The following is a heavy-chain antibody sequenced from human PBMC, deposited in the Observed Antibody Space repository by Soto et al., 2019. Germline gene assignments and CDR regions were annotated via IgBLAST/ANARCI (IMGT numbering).Heavy chain of an antibody. CDR1: GGTFGTYG. CDR3: ARDDSNYPGRYGMDV. CDR2: IIPILGTA. J-gene: IGHJ6*02. V-gene: IGHV1-69*11. D-gene: IGHD4-4*01. Sequence: QVQLVQSGAEVKKPGSSVKVSCKAPGGTFGTYGISWVRQAPGQGLECMGRIIPILGTANYAQMFQGRVTISADESTRTVYMELSRLRSEDTAVYYCARDDSNYPGRYGMDVWGQGTTVNVSS.